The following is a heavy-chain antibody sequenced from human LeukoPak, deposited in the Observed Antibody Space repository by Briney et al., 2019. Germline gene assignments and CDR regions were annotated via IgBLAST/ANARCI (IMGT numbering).Heavy chain of an antibody. V-gene: IGHV4-61*02. Sequence: SQTLSLTCTVSGGSISSGSYYWSWIRQPAGKGLEWIGRIYTSGSTNYNPSLKSRVTISVDPSKNQFSLKLSSVTAADTAVYYCASLIAAAGLGFDPWGQGTLVTVSS. J-gene: IGHJ5*02. CDR3: ASLIAAAGLGFDP. CDR1: GGSISSGSYY. CDR2: IYTSGST. D-gene: IGHD6-13*01.